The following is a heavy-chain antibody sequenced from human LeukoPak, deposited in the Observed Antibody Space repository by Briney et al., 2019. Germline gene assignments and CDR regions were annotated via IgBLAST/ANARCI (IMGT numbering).Heavy chain of an antibody. CDR2: ISYDGSNK. Sequence: GGSLRLSCAASGFTFSSYAMHWVRQAPGKGLEWVAVISYDGSNKYYADSVKGRFTISRDNSKNTLYLQMNSLRAEDTAVFYCARDPYYYNSGGYWFDPWGQGTLVTVSS. V-gene: IGHV3-30-3*01. J-gene: IGHJ5*02. D-gene: IGHD3-22*01. CDR3: ARDPYYYNSGGYWFDP. CDR1: GFTFSSYA.